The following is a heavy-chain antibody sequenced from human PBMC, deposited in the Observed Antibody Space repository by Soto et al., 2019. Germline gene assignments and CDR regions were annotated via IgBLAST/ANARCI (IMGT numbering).Heavy chain of an antibody. CDR1: GYTFTSYG. Sequence: ASVKVSCKASGYTFTSYGISWVRQAPGQGLEWMGWISAYNGNTNYAQKLQGRVTMTTDTSTSTAYMELRSLRSDDTAVYYCARDRGRYFDWLLWRPHSSGFDYWGQGTLVTVSS. D-gene: IGHD3-9*01. CDR2: ISAYNGNT. J-gene: IGHJ4*02. CDR3: ARDRGRYFDWLLWRPHSSGFDY. V-gene: IGHV1-18*04.